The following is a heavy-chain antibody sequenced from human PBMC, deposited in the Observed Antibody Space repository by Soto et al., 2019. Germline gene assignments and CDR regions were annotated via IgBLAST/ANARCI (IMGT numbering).Heavy chain of an antibody. CDR2: ISSSGSTI. CDR1: GFTFSDYY. D-gene: IGHD3-9*01. Sequence: PGGSLRLSCAASGFTFSDYYMSWIRQAPGKGLEWVSYISSSGSTIYYADSVKGRFTISRDNAKNSLYLQMNSLRAEDTAVYYCARDTYDILTGYSYNWFDPWGQGTLVTVSS. V-gene: IGHV3-11*01. J-gene: IGHJ5*02. CDR3: ARDTYDILTGYSYNWFDP.